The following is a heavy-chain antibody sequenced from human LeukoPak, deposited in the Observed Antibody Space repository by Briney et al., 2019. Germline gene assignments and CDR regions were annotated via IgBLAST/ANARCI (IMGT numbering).Heavy chain of an antibody. J-gene: IGHJ4*02. CDR2: IYYSGST. D-gene: IGHD2-8*01. CDR1: GGSISSSY. Sequence: SETLSLTCVVSGGSISSSYWSWIRPPPGKGRGWVGYIYYSGSTNYNPSLKSRVTLSVDTSKNQLSLKLSSVTAADTAVYYCARGFFGNGLIDYWGQGTLVTVSS. V-gene: IGHV4-59*01. CDR3: ARGFFGNGLIDY.